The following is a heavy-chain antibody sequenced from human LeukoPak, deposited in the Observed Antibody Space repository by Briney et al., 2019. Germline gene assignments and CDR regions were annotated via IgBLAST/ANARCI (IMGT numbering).Heavy chain of an antibody. Sequence: PSESLSLTCTVSGGSISSSSYYWGWIRQPPGKGLEGIGSIYYSGSTYYNPSLKSRVTISVDTSKNQFSLKLSSVTAADTAVYYCARMGENGGYTTTFDYWGQGTLVTVSS. J-gene: IGHJ4*02. CDR2: IYYSGST. D-gene: IGHD4-23*01. V-gene: IGHV4-39*01. CDR1: GGSISSSSYY. CDR3: ARMGENGGYTTTFDY.